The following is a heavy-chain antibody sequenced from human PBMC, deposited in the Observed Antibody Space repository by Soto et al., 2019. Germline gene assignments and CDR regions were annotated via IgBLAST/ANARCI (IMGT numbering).Heavy chain of an antibody. V-gene: IGHV1-69*08. D-gene: IGHD2-15*01. CDR3: ARDAYPVVVPAAPAVGAYDI. Sequence: QVQLVQSGGEVKKPGSSVKVSCSVSGGTFRTYTFSWVRQAPGQGLEWMGSIIPLLGITNYAQKFQGRATIIADKSTKTAYMELSSLTSEVTAIIYCARDAYPVVVPAAPAVGAYDIWGQGTMVIVSS. J-gene: IGHJ3*02. CDR2: IIPLLGIT. CDR1: GGTFRTYT.